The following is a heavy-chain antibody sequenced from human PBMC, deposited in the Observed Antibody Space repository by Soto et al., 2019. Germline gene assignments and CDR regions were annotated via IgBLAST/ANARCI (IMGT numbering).Heavy chain of an antibody. V-gene: IGHV3-30-3*01. CDR1: GFTFSSYA. Sequence: QVQLVESGGGVVQPGRSLRLSCAASGFTFSSYAMHWVRQAPGKGLEWVAVISYDGSNKYYAYSVKGRFTISRDNTKNTLYRQMNSLRAEDTAVYYCARDLVENSSSWFYYYYGMDVWGQGTTVTVSS. J-gene: IGHJ6*02. CDR3: ARDLVENSSSWFYYYYGMDV. CDR2: ISYDGSNK. D-gene: IGHD6-13*01.